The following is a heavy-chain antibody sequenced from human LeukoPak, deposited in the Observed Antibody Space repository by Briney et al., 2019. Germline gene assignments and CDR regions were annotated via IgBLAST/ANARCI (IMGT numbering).Heavy chain of an antibody. CDR2: ISSSGSLI. CDR3: AKIGVPGQWYFDL. D-gene: IGHD3-3*01. CDR1: ESTFSSFH. J-gene: IGHJ2*01. Sequence: GGSLSLSCTASESTFSSFHMSWVRQAPGRGLEWISSISSSGSLIYYADSLKGRFTVSRDNAKNSLYVQMNSLRAEDTALYYCAKIGVPGQWYFDLWGRGTLVTVSS. V-gene: IGHV3-21*01.